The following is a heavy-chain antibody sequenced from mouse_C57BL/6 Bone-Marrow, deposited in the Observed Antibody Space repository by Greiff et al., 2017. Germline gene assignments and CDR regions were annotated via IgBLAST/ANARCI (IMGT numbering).Heavy chain of an antibody. Sequence: VKLVESGGGLVKPGGSLKLSCAASGFTFSSYAMSWVRQTPEKRLEWVATISDGGSYTYYPDNVKGRFTISRDNAKNNLYLQMSHLKSEDTAMYYCARDRVVAPSYWYFDVWGTGTTVTVSS. D-gene: IGHD1-1*01. CDR1: GFTFSSYA. CDR3: ARDRVVAPSYWYFDV. J-gene: IGHJ1*03. V-gene: IGHV5-4*01. CDR2: ISDGGSYT.